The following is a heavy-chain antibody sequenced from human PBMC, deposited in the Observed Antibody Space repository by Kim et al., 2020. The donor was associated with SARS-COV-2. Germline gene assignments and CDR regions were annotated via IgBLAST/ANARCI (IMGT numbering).Heavy chain of an antibody. CDR3: ARGYSYDYVWGSYLGDLFDY. CDR1: GFTVSSNY. D-gene: IGHD3-16*02. V-gene: IGHV3-53*01. CDR2: IYSGGST. Sequence: GGSLRLSCAASGFTVSSNYMSWVRQAPGKGLEWVSVIYSGGSTYYADSVKGRFTISRDNSKNTLYLQMNSLRAEDTAVYYCARGYSYDYVWGSYLGDLFDYWGQGTLVTVSS. J-gene: IGHJ4*02.